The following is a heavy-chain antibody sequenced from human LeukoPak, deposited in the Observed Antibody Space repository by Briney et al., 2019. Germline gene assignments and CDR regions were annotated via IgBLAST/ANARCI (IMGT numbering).Heavy chain of an antibody. J-gene: IGHJ4*02. CDR2: ISGSGGST. Sequence: GGSLRLSCAASGFTFSSYAVSWVRQAPGKGLEWVSAISGSGGSTYYADSVKGRFTISRDNSKNTLYLQMNSLRAEDTAVYYCAKDLPRNYYDSSGYYGAFDYWGQGTLVTVSS. D-gene: IGHD3-22*01. V-gene: IGHV3-23*01. CDR3: AKDLPRNYYDSSGYYGAFDY. CDR1: GFTFSSYA.